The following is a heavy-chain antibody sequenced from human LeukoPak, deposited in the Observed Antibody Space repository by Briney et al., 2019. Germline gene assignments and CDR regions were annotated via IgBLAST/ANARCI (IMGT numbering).Heavy chain of an antibody. Sequence: SETLSLTCAVSGGSIVHYYWSWIRQPPGKGLEWIGYIYYSGSTYYNPSLKSRVTISVDTSKNQFSLKLHSVTAADTAVYYCARGGSGSYYNSDAFDIWGQGTMVTVSS. CDR2: IYYSGST. J-gene: IGHJ3*02. D-gene: IGHD3-10*01. CDR1: GGSIVHYY. CDR3: ARGGSGSYYNSDAFDI. V-gene: IGHV4-59*01.